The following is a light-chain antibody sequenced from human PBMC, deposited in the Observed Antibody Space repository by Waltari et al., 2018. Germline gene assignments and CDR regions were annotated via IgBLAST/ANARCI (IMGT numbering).Light chain of an antibody. Sequence: QSALTQPASVSGSPGQSITISCSATDSAVGAYDFVSWYHQHPGKAPPLIIYEVSNRPSGISNRFSASKSGNTASLTISGLQAEDEADYYCSSYTTSSAPGVFGTGTRVTVL. J-gene: IGLJ1*01. CDR3: SSYTTSSAPGV. CDR2: EVS. V-gene: IGLV2-14*01. CDR1: DSAVGAYDF.